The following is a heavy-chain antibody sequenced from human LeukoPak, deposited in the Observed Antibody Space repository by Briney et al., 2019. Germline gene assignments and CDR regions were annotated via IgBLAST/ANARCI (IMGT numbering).Heavy chain of an antibody. D-gene: IGHD3-10*01. CDR1: GGSISSSSYY. Sequence: SETLSLTCTVSGGSISSSSYYWGWIRQPPGKGLEWIGSIYYSGTTNYNPSLKSRVTMSVDTSKNQFSLKLSSVTAADTAVYYCARGFGEFPFDYWGQGTLVTVSS. V-gene: IGHV4-39*07. CDR2: IYYSGTT. J-gene: IGHJ4*02. CDR3: ARGFGEFPFDY.